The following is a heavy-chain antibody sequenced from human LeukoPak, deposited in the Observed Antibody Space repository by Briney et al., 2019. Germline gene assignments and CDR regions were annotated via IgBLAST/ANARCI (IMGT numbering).Heavy chain of an antibody. Sequence: GGSLRLSCAASGFTFSSYAMSWVRQAPGKGLEWVSGISWNSGSIGYADSVKGRFTISRDNAKNSLYLQMNSLRAEDTALYYCAKDMTEISDLIGYWGQGTLVTVSS. CDR3: AKDMTEISDLIGY. D-gene: IGHD1-14*01. V-gene: IGHV3-9*01. CDR2: ISWNSGSI. CDR1: GFTFSSYA. J-gene: IGHJ4*02.